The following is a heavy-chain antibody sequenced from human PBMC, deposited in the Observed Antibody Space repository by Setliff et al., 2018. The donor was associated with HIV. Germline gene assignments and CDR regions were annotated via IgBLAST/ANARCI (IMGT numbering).Heavy chain of an antibody. Sequence: QPGGSLRLSCAASGFASSGFAFSHYWMHWVRQAPGKGLVWVSRITNDVSATTYADFVKGRFTISRDNAKNSLYLQMNSLRVDDTAVYYCARDSGTVVGATGPGYWGQGTLVTVSS. V-gene: IGHV3-74*01. CDR1: GFAFSHYW. CDR3: ARDSGTVVGATGPGY. D-gene: IGHD1-26*01. CDR2: ITNDVSAT. J-gene: IGHJ4*02.